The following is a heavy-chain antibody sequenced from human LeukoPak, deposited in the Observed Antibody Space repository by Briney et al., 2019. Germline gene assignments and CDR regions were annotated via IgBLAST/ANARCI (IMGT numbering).Heavy chain of an antibody. Sequence: SSETLSLTCTVSGGSISSGGYYWSWIRQPPGKGLEWIGYIYHSGSTYYNPSLKSRVTISVDRSKNQFSLKLSSVTAADTAVYHCARSARPWEMATTGGGFDYWGQGTLVTVSS. CDR2: IYHSGST. V-gene: IGHV4-30-2*01. CDR1: GGSISSGGYY. CDR3: ARSARPWEMATTGGGFDY. J-gene: IGHJ4*02. D-gene: IGHD5-24*01.